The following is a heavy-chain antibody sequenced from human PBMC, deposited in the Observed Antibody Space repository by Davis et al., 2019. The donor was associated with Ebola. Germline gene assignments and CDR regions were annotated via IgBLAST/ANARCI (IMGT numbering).Heavy chain of an antibody. J-gene: IGHJ2*01. CDR2: IYTNGNT. V-gene: IGHV4-61*09. D-gene: IGHD6-6*01. Sequence: SETLSLTCNVSGASISSGFFSWSWVRQPAGKGLEWIGHIYTNGNTKYNPSLESRVTISLDTSKNQFSLKLRSVTAADTAVYFCARLSGLFSSSSGALFFDLWGRGTLVSVSS. CDR3: ARLSGLFSSSSGALFFDL. CDR1: GASISSGFFS.